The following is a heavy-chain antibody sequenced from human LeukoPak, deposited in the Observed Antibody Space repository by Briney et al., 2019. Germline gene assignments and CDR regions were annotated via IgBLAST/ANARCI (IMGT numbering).Heavy chain of an antibody. J-gene: IGHJ3*02. Sequence: PSETLSLTCTVSGGSISSSSYYWSWIRQPPGKGLEWIGYIYYSGSTNYNPSLKSRVTISVDTSKNQFSLKLSSVTAADTAVYYCARRRPRGYSQPLRGPRDAFDIWGQGTTVTVSS. CDR2: IYYSGST. CDR1: GGSISSSSYY. V-gene: IGHV4-61*05. D-gene: IGHD5-12*01. CDR3: ARRRPRGYSQPLRGPRDAFDI.